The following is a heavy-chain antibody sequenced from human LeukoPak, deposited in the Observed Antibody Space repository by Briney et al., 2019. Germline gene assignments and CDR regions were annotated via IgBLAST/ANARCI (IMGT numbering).Heavy chain of an antibody. J-gene: IGHJ4*02. CDR3: ACAVWEYKFDY. CDR1: GFTFSDTW. D-gene: IGHD3-3*02. CDR2: ISKDGTRT. V-gene: IGHV3-74*01. Sequence: GGSLRLSCAASGFTFSDTWMHWVRLAPGKGLVWVSRISKDGTRTDYADPVKGRFAVSRDNAKNTLYLQMNSLRVEDTAVYYCACAVWEYKFDYWGQGDLVTVSS.